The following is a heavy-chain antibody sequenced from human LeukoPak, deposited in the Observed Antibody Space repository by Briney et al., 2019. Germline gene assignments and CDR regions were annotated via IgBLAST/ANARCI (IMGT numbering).Heavy chain of an antibody. CDR3: PRRTVRYYIDY. Sequence: ASVKVSCKASGYTFTGYDMHWVRQAPGQGVEWMGWINPDSADTNYAKKFQGGVTMPSHTSIPTAYWELTSADWAWYYCPRRTVRYYIDYWGQGTLVTVSA. CDR1: GYTFTGYD. V-gene: IGHV1-2*02. J-gene: IGHJ4*02. D-gene: IGHD4-17*01. CDR2: INPDSADT.